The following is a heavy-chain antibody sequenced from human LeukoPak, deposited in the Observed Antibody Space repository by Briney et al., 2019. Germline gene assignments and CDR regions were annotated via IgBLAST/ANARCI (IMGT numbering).Heavy chain of an antibody. D-gene: IGHD3-10*01. CDR3: ARANLLWFGELFSNYYGMDV. CDR2: SSSYNGDT. Sequence: ASVKVSCKASGYTFTAYGITWVRQAPGQGLEWMGWSSSYNGDTNQAQKFQGRVTMTTDTSTSTAYMELRSLRSDDTAVYYCARANLLWFGELFSNYYGMDVWGQGTTVTVSS. V-gene: IGHV1-18*01. J-gene: IGHJ6*02. CDR1: GYTFTAYG.